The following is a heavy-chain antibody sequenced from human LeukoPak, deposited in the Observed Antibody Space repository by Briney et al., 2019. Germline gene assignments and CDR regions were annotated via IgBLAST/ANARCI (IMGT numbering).Heavy chain of an antibody. CDR1: GFTFSKHG. CDR3: ARDLAWGAFDY. J-gene: IGHJ4*02. CDR2: VSPPSGGT. V-gene: IGHV3-23*01. Sequence: GGSLRLSCGASGFTFSKHGMNWVRQAPGKGLEWLSGVSPPSGGTYYADSVKGRFTISRDDSKNTLSLQMNSLRIEDTAVYYCARDLAWGAFDYWGQGTLVTVSS. D-gene: IGHD7-27*01.